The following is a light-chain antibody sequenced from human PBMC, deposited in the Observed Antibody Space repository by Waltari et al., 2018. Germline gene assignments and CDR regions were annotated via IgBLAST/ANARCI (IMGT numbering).Light chain of an antibody. CDR1: SSTTGAHHD. Sequence: QTVLTQPPSASGSPGQRVTISCTETSSTTGAHHDVHWYRQLPGPAPKPLIYGNNTRPSGVPDGFSGSRSGTSASLAITGLQAEDEADYYCQSYDSGLSGWVFGGGTKLTVL. V-gene: IGLV1-40*01. CDR2: GNN. CDR3: QSYDSGLSGWV. J-gene: IGLJ3*02.